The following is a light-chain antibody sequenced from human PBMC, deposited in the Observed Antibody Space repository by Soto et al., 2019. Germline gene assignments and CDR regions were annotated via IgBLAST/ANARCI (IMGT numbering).Light chain of an antibody. CDR2: EAS. J-gene: IGKJ4*01. CDR1: QTVSSS. V-gene: IGKV3-11*01. Sequence: SGLTQSPATLALSPVEISALSCGASQTVSSSLAWYQQKPGQAPRLLIYEASNRATGIPARFSGSGSGADFTLTISSLEPEDFALYYCQQHINWPLTFGGGTKVDIK. CDR3: QQHINWPLT.